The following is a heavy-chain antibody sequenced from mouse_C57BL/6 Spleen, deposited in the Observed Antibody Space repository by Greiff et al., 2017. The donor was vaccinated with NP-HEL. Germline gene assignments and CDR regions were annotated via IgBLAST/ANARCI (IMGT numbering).Heavy chain of an antibody. J-gene: IGHJ3*01. D-gene: IGHD2-1*01. V-gene: IGHV1-82*01. CDR2: IYPGDGDT. Sequence: QVQLKESGPELVKPGASVKISCKASGYAFSSSWMNWVKQRPGKGLEWIGRIYPGDGDTNYNGKFKGKATLTADKSSSTASMQLSSLTSEDTAVYFCARGGNYVFAYWGQGTLVTVSA. CDR3: ARGGNYVFAY. CDR1: GYAFSSSW.